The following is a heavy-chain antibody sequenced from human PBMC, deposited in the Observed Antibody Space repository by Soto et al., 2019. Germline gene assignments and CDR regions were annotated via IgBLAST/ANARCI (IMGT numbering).Heavy chain of an antibody. V-gene: IGHV5-51*01. CDR3: ARHGEGPRPSGIWESFRPRVGHPQH. CDR1: GYSFTRDW. D-gene: IGHD3-16*02. J-gene: IGHJ1*01. Sequence: GESLKISCKASGYSFTRDWIGWVRQMPGKGLEWMGIIYLDDSDTRYSPSFQGQVTISVDKSINTAYLQWSSLKASDTAMYYCARHGEGPRPSGIWESFRPRVGHPQHWGQGSLVTVSS. CDR2: IYLDDSDT.